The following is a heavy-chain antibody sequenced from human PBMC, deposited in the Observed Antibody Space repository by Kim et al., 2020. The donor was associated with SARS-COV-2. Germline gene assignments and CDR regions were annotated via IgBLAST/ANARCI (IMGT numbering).Heavy chain of an antibody. J-gene: IGHJ5*02. CDR1: GGSISSYY. D-gene: IGHD6-13*01. CDR3: ARDGAPRRYSSSWYEWFDP. Sequence: SETLSLTCTVSGGSISSYYWSRIRQPAGKGLEWIGRIYTSGSTNYNPSLKSRVTMSVDTSKNQFSLKLSSVTAADTAVYYCARDGAPRRYSSSWYEWFDPWGQGTLVTVSS. CDR2: IYTSGST. V-gene: IGHV4-4*07.